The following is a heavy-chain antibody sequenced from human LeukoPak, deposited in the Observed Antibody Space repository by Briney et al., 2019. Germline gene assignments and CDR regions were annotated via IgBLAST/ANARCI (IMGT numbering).Heavy chain of an antibody. J-gene: IGHJ4*02. CDR2: ISGSGGST. CDR1: GFIFSSYA. V-gene: IGHV3-23*01. CDR3: AKARGVTMVRGGLFFDY. Sequence: GGSLRLSCAASGFIFSSYAMSWVRQAPGKGLEWVSTISGSGGSTYYADSVKGRFTISRDNSKNTLYLQMNSLRAEDTAVYYRAKARGVTMVRGGLFFDYWGQGTLVTVSS. D-gene: IGHD3-10*01.